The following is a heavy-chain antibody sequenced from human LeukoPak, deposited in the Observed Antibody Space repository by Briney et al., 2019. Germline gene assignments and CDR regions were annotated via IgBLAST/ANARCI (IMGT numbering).Heavy chain of an antibody. D-gene: IGHD6-19*01. CDR3: ARVAVPRTFDY. Sequence: ASVKVSCKASGYTFTSYYMHWVRQAPGQWLEWMGIINPSGGSTSYAQKFQGRVTMTRDTSTSTVYMELSSLRSEDTAVYYCARVAVPRTFDYWGQGTLVTVSS. CDR2: INPSGGST. V-gene: IGHV1-46*03. CDR1: GYTFTSYY. J-gene: IGHJ4*02.